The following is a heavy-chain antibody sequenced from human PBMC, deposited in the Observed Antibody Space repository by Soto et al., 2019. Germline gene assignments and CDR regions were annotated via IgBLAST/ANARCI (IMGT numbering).Heavy chain of an antibody. CDR2: INPNSGGT. J-gene: IGHJ6*02. CDR1: GYTFTGYY. D-gene: IGHD3-16*01. CDR3: ARERGTRGLLMGTYGMDV. V-gene: IGHV1-2*04. Sequence: ASVKVSCKASGYTFTGYYMHWVRQAPGQGLEWMGWINPNSGGTNYAQKFQGWVTMTRDTSISTAYMELSRLRSDDTAVYYCARERGTRGLLMGTYGMDVWGPGTTVTVSS.